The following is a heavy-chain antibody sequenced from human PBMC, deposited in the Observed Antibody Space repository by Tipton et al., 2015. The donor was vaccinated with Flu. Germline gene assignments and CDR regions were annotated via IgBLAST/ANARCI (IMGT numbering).Heavy chain of an antibody. CDR1: GGSFSGYY. V-gene: IGHV4-34*01. CDR2: IHHSGSA. Sequence: SGGSFSGYYWSWIRQAPGKGLEWIGEIHHSGSAGYNPSLGDRVTMSIDTSKNQFFLKLTSVTAADSAVYYCASQGLLPYFDNWGQGTVVAVSS. J-gene: IGHJ4*02. CDR3: ASQGLLPYFDN.